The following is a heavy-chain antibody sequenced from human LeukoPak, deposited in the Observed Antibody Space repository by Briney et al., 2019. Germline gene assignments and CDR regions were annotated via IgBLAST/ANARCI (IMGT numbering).Heavy chain of an antibody. Sequence: GRSLRLSCAASGFTFDDYAMRWVRQAPGKGLEWVSGISWNSGSIGYADSVKGRFTISRDNAKNSLYLQMNSLRAEDTALYYCAKAKSIAARPFDYWGQGTLVTVSS. D-gene: IGHD6-6*01. CDR3: AKAKSIAARPFDY. V-gene: IGHV3-9*01. CDR1: GFTFDDYA. CDR2: ISWNSGSI. J-gene: IGHJ4*02.